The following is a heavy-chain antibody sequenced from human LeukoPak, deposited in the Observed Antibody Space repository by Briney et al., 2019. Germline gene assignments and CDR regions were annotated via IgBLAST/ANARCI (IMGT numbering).Heavy chain of an antibody. Sequence: PSETLSLTCTVSGGSISSSSYYWGWIRQPPGKGLEWIGEINHSGSTNYNPSLKSRVTISVDTSKNQFSLKLSSVTAADTAVYYCAREEVWFGELSDYWGQGTLVTVSS. J-gene: IGHJ4*02. D-gene: IGHD3-10*01. V-gene: IGHV4-39*07. CDR2: INHSGST. CDR1: GGSISSSSYY. CDR3: AREEVWFGELSDY.